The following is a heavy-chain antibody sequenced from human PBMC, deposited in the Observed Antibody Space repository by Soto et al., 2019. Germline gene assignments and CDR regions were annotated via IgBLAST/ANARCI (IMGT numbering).Heavy chain of an antibody. CDR1: GYTFTGYY. V-gene: IGHV1-2*02. J-gene: IGHJ4*02. D-gene: IGHD3-3*01. Sequence: GASVKVSCKASGYTFTGYYMHWVRQAPGQGLEWMGWINPNSGGTNYAQKFQGRVTMTRDTSISTAYMELSRLRSDDTAVYYCAMGGQRGLPNFRILDFDYWGQGTLVTVSS. CDR3: AMGGQRGLPNFRILDFDY. CDR2: INPNSGGT.